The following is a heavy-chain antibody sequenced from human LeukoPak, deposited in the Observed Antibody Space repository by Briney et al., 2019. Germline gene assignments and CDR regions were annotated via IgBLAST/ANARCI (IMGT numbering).Heavy chain of an antibody. D-gene: IGHD5-12*01. CDR2: INQGGSVK. V-gene: IGHV3-7*01. J-gene: IGHJ4*02. CDR1: GFTFRSYW. CDR3: ARVGYSGWNLEY. Sequence: GGSPRLSCAASGFTFRSYWMSWVRQAPGKGLELVANINQGGSVKYYVDSVKGRFTISRDDAKNSLYVQMNSLRDEDTAVYYCARVGYSGWNLEYWGQGTLVTVSS.